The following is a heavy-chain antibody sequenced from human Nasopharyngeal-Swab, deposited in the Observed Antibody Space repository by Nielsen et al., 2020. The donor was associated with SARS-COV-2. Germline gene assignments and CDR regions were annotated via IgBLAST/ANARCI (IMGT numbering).Heavy chain of an antibody. V-gene: IGHV3-11*04. CDR3: ARDTPAMFAY. CDR2: ISRSGSSI. CDR1: GYSFRTYG. Sequence: GASLKISCVASGYSFRTYGMSWIRQAPGKGLEWVTYISRSGSSIYYADSVKGRFTISRENAKNSLYLQMNSLRAEDTALYYCARDTPAMFAYWGQGTLVTVSS. J-gene: IGHJ4*02.